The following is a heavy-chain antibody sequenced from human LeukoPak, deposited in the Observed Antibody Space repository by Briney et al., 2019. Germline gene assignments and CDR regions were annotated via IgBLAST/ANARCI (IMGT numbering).Heavy chain of an antibody. CDR3: AFNKNQGGSSWDLFDY. J-gene: IGHJ4*02. V-gene: IGHV1-2*02. Sequence: ASVKVSCKASGYTFTGYYMHWVRQAPGQGLEWMGWINPNSGGTNYAQKFQGRVTMTRDTSISTAYMELSRLRSDDTAVYYCAFNKNQGGSSWDLFDYWGQGTLVTVSS. D-gene: IGHD6-13*01. CDR1: GYTFTGYY. CDR2: INPNSGGT.